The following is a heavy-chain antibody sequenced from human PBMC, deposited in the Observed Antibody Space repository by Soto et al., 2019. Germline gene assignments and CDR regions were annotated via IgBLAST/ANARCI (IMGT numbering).Heavy chain of an antibody. CDR1: GFTFRTYA. CDR2: TDTSGGST. V-gene: IGHV3-23*01. CDR3: AKDQAEGGFTYGFFYYYGLDV. J-gene: IGHJ6*02. Sequence: EVQLLESGGALVQPGGSLRLSCAASGFTFRTYAMSWVRQPPLRALALVSATDTSGGSTYYADSVKGRFTVSRDNSRNTLHLQLNGLRAEDTAVYYCAKDQAEGGFTYGFFYYYGLDVWGQGTTVTVSS. D-gene: IGHD5-18*01.